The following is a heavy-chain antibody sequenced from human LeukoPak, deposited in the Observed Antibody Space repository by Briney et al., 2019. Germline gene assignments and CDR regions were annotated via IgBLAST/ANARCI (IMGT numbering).Heavy chain of an antibody. CDR3: AAYGGDWNFDS. CDR1: GYSISSGYY. Sequence: SETLSLTCTVSGYSISSGYYWGWIRQPPGKGLEWIGSIYHSGSTYYNPSLKSRVTISVDTSKNQFSLKVSSVTAADTAVYYCAAYGGDWNFDSWGQGTLVTVSS. CDR2: IYHSGST. V-gene: IGHV4-38-2*02. D-gene: IGHD2-21*01. J-gene: IGHJ4*02.